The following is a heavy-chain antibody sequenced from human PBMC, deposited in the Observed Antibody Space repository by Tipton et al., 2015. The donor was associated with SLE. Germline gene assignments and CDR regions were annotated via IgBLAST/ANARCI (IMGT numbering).Heavy chain of an antibody. CDR2: IKEDGSEK. CDR1: GFTFSNYW. CDR3: ARDGYGSAWFDS. V-gene: IGHV3-7*01. D-gene: IGHD3-10*01. J-gene: IGHJ5*01. Sequence: SLRLSCAASGFTFSNYWMTWVRQAPGKGLEWAANIKEDGSEKSYVDSVKGRFTISRDNAKNSLYLQMNSLRAEDTAVYYCARDGYGSAWFDSWGQGTLVTVSS.